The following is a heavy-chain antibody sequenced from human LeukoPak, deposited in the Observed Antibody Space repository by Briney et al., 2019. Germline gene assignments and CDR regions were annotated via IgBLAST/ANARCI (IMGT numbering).Heavy chain of an antibody. CDR2: ISAYNGNT. CDR1: GYTITSYA. J-gene: IGHJ6*03. V-gene: IGHV1-18*01. CDR3: ARIGRTIFGVAGGYYYYMDV. D-gene: IGHD3-3*01. Sequence: ASVKVSCKASGYTITSYAMHWVRQAPGQGLEWMGWISAYNGNTNYAQKLQGRVTMTTDTSTSTAYMELRSLRSDDTAVYYCARIGRTIFGVAGGYYYYMDVWGKGTTVTVSS.